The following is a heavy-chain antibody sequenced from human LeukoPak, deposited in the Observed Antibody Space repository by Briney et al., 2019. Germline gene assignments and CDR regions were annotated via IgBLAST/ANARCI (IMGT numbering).Heavy chain of an antibody. J-gene: IGHJ4*02. CDR3: AKGYNYAYEY. CDR1: GFTVSSSY. D-gene: IGHD5-18*01. V-gene: IGHV3-53*01. CDR2: IYSGGST. Sequence: AGGSLRLSCAASGFTVSSSYMSWVRQAPGKGLEWVSLIYSGGSTYYAASVKGRFTISRDNSKNTLYLQMNSLRPEDTAVYYCAKGYNYAYEYGGQGTLFTVSS.